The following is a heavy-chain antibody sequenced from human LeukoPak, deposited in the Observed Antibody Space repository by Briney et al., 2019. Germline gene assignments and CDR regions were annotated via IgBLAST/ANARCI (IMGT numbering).Heavy chain of an antibody. Sequence: SGALSLTCTVSGGSISIYFWSWVRQPPGAGLEEIGYIYYRGSTNYNPSLKSRVTISVDTSKNQFSLKLSSVTAADTAVYYCAREPAVAGTVGYWGQGTLVTVSS. V-gene: IGHV4-59*01. J-gene: IGHJ4*02. CDR3: AREPAVAGTVGY. CDR1: GGSISIYF. CDR2: IYYRGST. D-gene: IGHD6-19*01.